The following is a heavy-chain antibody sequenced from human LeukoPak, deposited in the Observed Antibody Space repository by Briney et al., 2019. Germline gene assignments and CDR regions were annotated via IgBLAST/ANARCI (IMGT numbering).Heavy chain of an antibody. Sequence: KPSETLSLTCTVSGDSISSGDYYWSWIRQPPGKGLEWIGYIYYSGSTYYNPSLKSRVTMSVDTSKNQYSLRLNSVTAADTAVYFCARPNCGDNCYGANDAYDIWGQGTMVTVSS. V-gene: IGHV4-30-4*08. CDR3: ARPNCGDNCYGANDAYDI. CDR2: IYYSGST. D-gene: IGHD2-21*01. J-gene: IGHJ3*02. CDR1: GDSISSGDYY.